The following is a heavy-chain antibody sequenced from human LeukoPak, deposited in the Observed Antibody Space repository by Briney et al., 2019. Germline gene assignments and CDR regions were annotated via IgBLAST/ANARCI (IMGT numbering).Heavy chain of an antibody. D-gene: IGHD2-15*01. J-gene: IGHJ4*02. Sequence: PGGSLRLSCAASGFTFSSYDMSWVRQAPGKGLEWVSAISGSGGSTYYADSVKGRFTISRDNSKNTLYLQMNSLRAEDTAVYYCAKDPGYCSGGSCYTPFDYWGQGTLVTVSS. V-gene: IGHV3-23*01. CDR3: AKDPGYCSGGSCYTPFDY. CDR2: ISGSGGST. CDR1: GFTFSSYD.